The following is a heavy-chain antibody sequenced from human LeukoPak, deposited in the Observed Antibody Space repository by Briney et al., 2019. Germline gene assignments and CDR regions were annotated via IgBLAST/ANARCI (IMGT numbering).Heavy chain of an antibody. CDR2: ISPYNGNT. V-gene: IGHV1-18*01. J-gene: IGHJ6*02. Sequence: ASVKVCCKASGYTFTNYGISWVRQAPGQGLEWMGWISPYNGNTNYVQKFQGRVTMTTDTSTTTAYMELRSLRSDDTAVYYCARDPDIVVVAAAVRHYGLDVWGQGTTVTVSS. D-gene: IGHD2-15*01. CDR1: GYTFTNYG. CDR3: ARDPDIVVVAAAVRHYGLDV.